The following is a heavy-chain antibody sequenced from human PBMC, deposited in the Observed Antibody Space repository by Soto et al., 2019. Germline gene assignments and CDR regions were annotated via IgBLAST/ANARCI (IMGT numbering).Heavy chain of an antibody. J-gene: IGHJ3*02. CDR3: ASYDYVWGSYRANDAFDI. D-gene: IGHD3-16*02. CDR1: GGSISSGGYY. V-gene: IGHV4-31*03. CDR2: IYYSGST. Sequence: PSETLSLTCTVSGGSISSGGYYWSWIRQHPGKGLEWIGYIYYSGSTYYNPPLKSRVTISVDTSKNQFSLKLSSVTAADTAVYYCASYDYVWGSYRANDAFDIWGQGTMVTVSS.